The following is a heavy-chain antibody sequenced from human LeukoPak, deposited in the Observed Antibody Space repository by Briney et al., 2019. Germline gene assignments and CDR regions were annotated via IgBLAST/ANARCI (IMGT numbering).Heavy chain of an antibody. J-gene: IGHJ4*02. D-gene: IGHD4-17*01. Sequence: SETLSLTCTVSGGSISSSSYYWGWIRQPPGKGLEWIGSIYYSGSTYYNPSLKSRVTISVDTSKNQFSLKLSSVTAADTAVYYCARDLGYGYYAYGYWGQGTLVTVSS. CDR1: GGSISSSSYY. V-gene: IGHV4-39*07. CDR3: ARDLGYGYYAYGY. CDR2: IYYSGST.